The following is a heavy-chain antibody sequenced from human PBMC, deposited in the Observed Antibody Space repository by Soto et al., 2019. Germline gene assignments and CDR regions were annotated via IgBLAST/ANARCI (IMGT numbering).Heavy chain of an antibody. J-gene: IGHJ6*03. CDR1: GGSISSYY. CDR3: ARDLYYYGSGKSYYYYYLDV. D-gene: IGHD3-10*01. Sequence: SETLSLTCTVSGGSISSYYWSWIRQPPGKGLEWIGYIYYSGSTNYNPSLKSRVTISVDTSKNQFSLKLSSVTAADTAVYYCARDLYYYGSGKSYYYYYLDVWGKGTTVT. V-gene: IGHV4-59*01. CDR2: IYYSGST.